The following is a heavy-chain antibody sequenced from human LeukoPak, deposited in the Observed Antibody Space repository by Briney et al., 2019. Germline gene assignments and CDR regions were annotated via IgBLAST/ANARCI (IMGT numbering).Heavy chain of an antibody. CDR3: ARDLGVVVPAAIDWFDP. CDR2: IKRDGSEK. CDR1: GFTFSSYW. J-gene: IGHJ5*02. D-gene: IGHD2-2*02. Sequence: PGGSLRLSCAASGFTFSSYWMSWVRQAPGKGLEWVANIKRDGSEKYYVDSVKGRFTISRDNAKNSLYLQMNSLRAEDTAVYYCARDLGVVVPAAIDWFDPWGQGTLVTVSS. V-gene: IGHV3-7*01.